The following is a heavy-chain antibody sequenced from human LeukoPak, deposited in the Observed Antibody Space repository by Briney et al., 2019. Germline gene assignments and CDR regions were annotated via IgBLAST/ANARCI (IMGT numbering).Heavy chain of an antibody. Sequence: PGGSLRLSCTASGFTFGDYAMSWFRQAPGKGLEWVGFIRSKAYGGTTEYAASVKGRFTISRDDSKSIAYLQMNSLKTEDTAVYYCTRGGDIVVVVAATLDYWGQGTLVTVPS. CDR1: GFTFGDYA. V-gene: IGHV3-49*03. CDR2: IRSKAYGGTT. D-gene: IGHD2-15*01. CDR3: TRGGDIVVVVAATLDY. J-gene: IGHJ4*02.